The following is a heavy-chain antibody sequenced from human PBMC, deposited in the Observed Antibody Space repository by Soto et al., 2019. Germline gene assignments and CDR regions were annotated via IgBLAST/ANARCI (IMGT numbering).Heavy chain of an antibody. D-gene: IGHD1-26*01. CDR1: GGSINNYY. Sequence: QVQLQESGPGLVKPSETLSLTCTVSGGSINNYYWSWIRQPPGKGLEWIGDIYYSGSTNYNPSLKSRVPISVDTSKNQFSLKLSSVTAADTAVYYCARRYGGNFDYWGQGTLVTVSS. CDR3: ARRYGGNFDY. V-gene: IGHV4-59*01. J-gene: IGHJ4*02. CDR2: IYYSGST.